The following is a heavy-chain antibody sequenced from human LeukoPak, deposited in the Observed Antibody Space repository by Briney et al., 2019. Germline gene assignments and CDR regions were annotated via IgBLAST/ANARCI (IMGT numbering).Heavy chain of an antibody. CDR3: AGVPYDSSGYYQYYFDY. J-gene: IGHJ4*02. V-gene: IGHV1-18*01. D-gene: IGHD3-22*01. Sequence: ASVKVSFKASGYTFTNYGISWVRQAPGQGLEWMAWISAYNGNTNYAQKLQGRVTMTTDTSTSTVYMELRSLRSDDTAVYYCAGVPYDSSGYYQYYFDYWGQGTLVTVSS. CDR1: GYTFTNYG. CDR2: ISAYNGNT.